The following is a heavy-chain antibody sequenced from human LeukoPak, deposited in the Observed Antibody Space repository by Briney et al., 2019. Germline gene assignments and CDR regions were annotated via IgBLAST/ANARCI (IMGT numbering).Heavy chain of an antibody. V-gene: IGHV4-31*03. CDR1: GGSISSGGYY. CDR3: ARDKMSYYYGMDV. J-gene: IGHJ6*02. Sequence: SETLSLTCTVSGGSISSGGYYWSWLRQHPGKGLEWIGYIYYSGSTYYNPSLKSRVTISVDTSKNQFSLKLSSVTAADTAVYYCARDKMSYYYGMDVWGQGTTVTVSS. CDR2: IYYSGST.